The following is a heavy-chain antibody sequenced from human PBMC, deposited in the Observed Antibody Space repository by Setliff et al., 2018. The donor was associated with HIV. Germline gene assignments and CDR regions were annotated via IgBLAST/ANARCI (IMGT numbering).Heavy chain of an antibody. Sequence: SETLSLTCAVYGGSASGYYWSWIRQPPGKGLEWIGEIDHSGSTNYNPSLKSRVTISVDTSKNQFSLKLSSVTAADTAVYYCARDRSNWNYGKNYMDVWGTGTTVTVSS. CDR3: ARDRSNWNYGKNYMDV. CDR1: GGSASGYY. CDR2: IDHSGST. D-gene: IGHD1-7*01. V-gene: IGHV4-34*01. J-gene: IGHJ6*03.